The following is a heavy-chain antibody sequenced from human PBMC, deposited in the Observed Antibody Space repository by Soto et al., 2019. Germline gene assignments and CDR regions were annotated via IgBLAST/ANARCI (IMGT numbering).Heavy chain of an antibody. CDR3: TRTLKEYSGYDYTYYYYGMDV. Sequence: PGGSLRLSCTASGFTFGDYAMSWFRQAPGKGLEWVGFIRSKAYGGTTEYAASVKGRFTISRDDSKSIAYLQMNSLKTEDTAVYYCTRTLKEYSGYDYTYYYYGMDVWGQGTTVTVSS. J-gene: IGHJ6*02. CDR1: GFTFGDYA. D-gene: IGHD5-12*01. V-gene: IGHV3-49*03. CDR2: IRSKAYGGTT.